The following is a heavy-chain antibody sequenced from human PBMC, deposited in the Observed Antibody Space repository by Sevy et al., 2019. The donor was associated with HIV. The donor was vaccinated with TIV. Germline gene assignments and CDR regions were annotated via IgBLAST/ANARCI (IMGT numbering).Heavy chain of an antibody. D-gene: IGHD5-18*01. Sequence: ASVKVSCKASGYTFTSYDINWVRQATGQGLEWMGWMNPNSGNTGYAQKFQGTVTMTRNTSISTAYMELSSLRSEDTAVYYCAIGGYSYGSIDYWGQGTLVTVSS. CDR3: AIGGYSYGSIDY. CDR2: MNPNSGNT. CDR1: GYTFTSYD. V-gene: IGHV1-8*01. J-gene: IGHJ4*02.